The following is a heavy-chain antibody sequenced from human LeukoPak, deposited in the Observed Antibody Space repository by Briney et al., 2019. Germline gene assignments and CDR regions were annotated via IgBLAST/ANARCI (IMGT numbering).Heavy chain of an antibody. CDR2: INSDGSST. D-gene: IGHD3-10*02. J-gene: IGHJ4*02. Sequence: PGGSLRLSCAASGFTFSSYWMHWVRQAPGKGLVWVSRINSDGSSTSYADSVKGRFTISRDNAKNTLYLQMNSLRAEDMAVYYCARDLFVRGVRASDPPVGYWGQGTLVTVSS. CDR3: ARDLFVRGVRASDPPVGY. CDR1: GFTFSSYW. V-gene: IGHV3-74*01.